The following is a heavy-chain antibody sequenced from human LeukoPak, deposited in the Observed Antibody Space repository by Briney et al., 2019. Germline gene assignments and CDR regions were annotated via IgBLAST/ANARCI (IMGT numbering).Heavy chain of an antibody. CDR2: ISSSSSYI. J-gene: IGHJ5*02. D-gene: IGHD3-10*01. CDR3: ARDRDYYGSGSYPFWFDP. Sequence: GGSLRLSCAASGFTFSSYSMNWVRQAPGKGLEWVSSISSSSSYIYYADSVKGRFTISRDNAKNSLYLQMNSLRAEDTAVYYCARDRDYYGSGSYPFWFDPWGQGTLVTVSS. CDR1: GFTFSSYS. V-gene: IGHV3-21*01.